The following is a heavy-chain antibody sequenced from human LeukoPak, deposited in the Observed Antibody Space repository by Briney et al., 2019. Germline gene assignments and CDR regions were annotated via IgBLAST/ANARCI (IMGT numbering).Heavy chain of an antibody. J-gene: IGHJ4*02. CDR2: IYYSGST. CDR3: ARKGDYYDSSGYYRSPFDY. Sequence: SETLSLTCTVSGGSISSSSYYWGWIRQPPGKGLEWIGSIYYSGSTYYNPSLKSRVTISVDTSKNQFSLKLSSVTAADTAVYYCARKGDYYDSSGYYRSPFDYWGQGTLVTVSS. D-gene: IGHD3-22*01. CDR1: GGSISSSSYY. V-gene: IGHV4-39*01.